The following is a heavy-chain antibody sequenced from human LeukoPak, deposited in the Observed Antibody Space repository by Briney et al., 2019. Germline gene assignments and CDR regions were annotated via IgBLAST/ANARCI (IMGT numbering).Heavy chain of an antibody. CDR2: ISGSGGST. V-gene: IGHV3-23*01. CDR1: GFTFSSYA. Sequence: GGSLRLSCAASGFTFSSYAMSWVRQAPGKGLEWVSAISGSGGSTHYADSVKGRFTISRDNSKNTLYLQMNSLRAEDTAVYYCAKDHYDYGDYVFLAGYDYWGQGTLVTVSS. D-gene: IGHD4-17*01. J-gene: IGHJ4*02. CDR3: AKDHYDYGDYVFLAGYDY.